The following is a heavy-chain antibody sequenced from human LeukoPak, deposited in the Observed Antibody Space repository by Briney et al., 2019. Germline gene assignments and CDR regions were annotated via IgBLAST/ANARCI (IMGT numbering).Heavy chain of an antibody. J-gene: IGHJ4*02. CDR2: INWNGGST. CDR3: AKDRSGISGY. Sequence: GGSLRLSCAASGFTFDDYGMSWVHQAPGKGLEWVSGINWNGGSTGYADSVKGRFTISRDNSKNTLYLQMNSLRAEDTAVYYCAKDRSGISGYWGQGTLVTVSS. V-gene: IGHV3-20*04. CDR1: GFTFDDYG. D-gene: IGHD3-10*01.